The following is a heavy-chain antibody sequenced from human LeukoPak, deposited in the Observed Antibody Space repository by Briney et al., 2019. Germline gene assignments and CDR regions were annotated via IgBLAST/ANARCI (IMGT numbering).Heavy chain of an antibody. J-gene: IGHJ4*02. CDR2: ISSNGGST. CDR3: FIVATNY. CDR1: GFTFSSYA. D-gene: IGHD5-12*01. Sequence: PGGSLRLSCAASGFTFSSYAMHWVRQAPGKGLEYVSAISSNGGSTYYANSVKGRFTISRDNSKNTLYLQMNSLRAEDTAVYYCFIVATNYWGQGTLVTVSS. V-gene: IGHV3-64*01.